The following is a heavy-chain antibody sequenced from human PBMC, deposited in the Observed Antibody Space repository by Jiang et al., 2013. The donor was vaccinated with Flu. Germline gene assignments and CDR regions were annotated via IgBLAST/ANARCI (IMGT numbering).Heavy chain of an antibody. CDR1: YSFITYW. V-gene: IGHV5-51*01. Sequence: YSFITYWIAWVRQKPGKGLEWMGTIYPGDSDTRYSPSFQGQVTIPVDKSISTAYLQLSSLKASDTAMYYCARREQYLVGVYYYYGSGRSPQGMDVWGLGTTVTVSS. CDR2: IYPGDSDT. CDR3: ARREQYLVGVYYYYGSGRSPQGMDV. D-gene: IGHD3-10*01. J-gene: IGHJ6*02.